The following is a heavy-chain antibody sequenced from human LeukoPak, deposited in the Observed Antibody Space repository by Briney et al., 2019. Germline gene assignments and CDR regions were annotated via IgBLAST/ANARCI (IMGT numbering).Heavy chain of an antibody. CDR1: GSMYNYY. D-gene: IGHD2-2*01. V-gene: IGHV4-59*12. J-gene: IGHJ3*02. Sequence: SETLSLTCTVSGSMYNYYWSWIRQPPGKGLEWIGYIHYNGITNYNPSLKSRVTMSVDTAKNQFSLKLSSVTAADTAVYYCARVYCSSTSCRPDAFDIWGQGTMVTVSS. CDR2: IHYNGIT. CDR3: ARVYCSSTSCRPDAFDI.